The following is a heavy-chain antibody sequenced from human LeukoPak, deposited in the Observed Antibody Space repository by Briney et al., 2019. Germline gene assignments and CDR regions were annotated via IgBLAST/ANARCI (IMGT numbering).Heavy chain of an antibody. CDR1: GFTFSSYA. CDR2: ISGSGGST. D-gene: IGHD1-26*01. V-gene: IGHV3-23*01. Sequence: PGGSLRLSCAASGFTFSSYAMSWVRQAPGKGLEWVSAISGSGGSTYYADSVKGRFTISRDNSKNTLYLQMNSLRAEDTAVYYCAKWVGATPYYYYYMDVWGKGTPVTVSS. J-gene: IGHJ6*03. CDR3: AKWVGATPYYYYYMDV.